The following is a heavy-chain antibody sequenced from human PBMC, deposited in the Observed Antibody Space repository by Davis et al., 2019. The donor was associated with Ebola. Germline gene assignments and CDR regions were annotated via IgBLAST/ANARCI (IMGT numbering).Heavy chain of an antibody. V-gene: IGHV3-7*03. CDR3: ARGAYYYDSSGYYSFDY. CDR2: IKQDGSEK. CDR1: GFTFSSYW. J-gene: IGHJ4*02. D-gene: IGHD3-22*01. Sequence: GESLKISCAASGFTFSSYWMSWVRQAPGKGLEWVANIKQDGSEKYYVDSVKGRFTISRDNAKNSLYLQMNSLRVEDTAVYYCARGAYYYDSSGYYSFDYWGQGTLVTVSS.